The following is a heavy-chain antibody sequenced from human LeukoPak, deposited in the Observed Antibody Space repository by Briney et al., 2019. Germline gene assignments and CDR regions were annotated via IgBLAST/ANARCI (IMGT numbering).Heavy chain of an antibody. CDR3: ARSDRIVVVPAAI. D-gene: IGHD2-2*01. Sequence: ASVTVSCKASGYTFTCYYMHWVRQAPGQGLEWMGWINPNSGGTNYAQKFQGRVTITRDTSISTAYMELNRLRSDDTAVYYCARSDRIVVVPAAIWGQGTLVTVFS. V-gene: IGHV1-2*02. CDR2: INPNSGGT. CDR1: GYTFTCYY. J-gene: IGHJ4*02.